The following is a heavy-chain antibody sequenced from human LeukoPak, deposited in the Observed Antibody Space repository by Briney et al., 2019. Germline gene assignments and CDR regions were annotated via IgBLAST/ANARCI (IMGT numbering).Heavy chain of an antibody. CDR3: ARASWVSSTDAVR. Sequence: WGGLRLFRAGSGFNFCTFCLSLGRPGSAGGVGLGSSIRGNGETFYADSVRGRFTLSSDSFRNTVYLQLNNLRVEDTAIYYCARASWVSSTDAVRWGQGTLVTVSS. V-gene: IGHV3-23*01. CDR2: IRGNGET. J-gene: IGHJ4*02. CDR1: GFNFCTFC. D-gene: IGHD3-16*01.